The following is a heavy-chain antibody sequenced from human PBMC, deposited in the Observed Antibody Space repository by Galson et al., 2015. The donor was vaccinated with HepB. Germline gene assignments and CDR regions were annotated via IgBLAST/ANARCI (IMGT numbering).Heavy chain of an antibody. CDR3: ARIGHSSGWAFDS. CDR2: INDRGST. J-gene: IGHJ4*02. D-gene: IGHD6-19*01. V-gene: IGHV4-34*01. CDR1: GDSFRGYY. Sequence: ETLSLTCAVYGDSFRGYYWSWIRQPPGKGPEWIGEINDRGSTNYNPSLKSRLTISGDTSNNQFSLKLTSVTAADTAVYFCARIGHSSGWAFDSWGQGTPVTVSS.